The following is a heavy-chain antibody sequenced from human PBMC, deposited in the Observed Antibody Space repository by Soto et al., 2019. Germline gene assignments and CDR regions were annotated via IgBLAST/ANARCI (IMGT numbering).Heavy chain of an antibody. D-gene: IGHD4-4*01. V-gene: IGHV3-30-3*01. Sequence: LRPSCAASGFTFSSYAMHWVRQAPGKGLEWVAVISYDGSNKYYADSVKGRFTISRDNSKNTLYLQMNSLRAEDTAGYYWARGAFNDSSIYPGPDVWGQGTTVTVSS. J-gene: IGHJ6*02. CDR3: ARGAFNDSSIYPGPDV. CDR1: GFTFSSYA. CDR2: ISYDGSNK.